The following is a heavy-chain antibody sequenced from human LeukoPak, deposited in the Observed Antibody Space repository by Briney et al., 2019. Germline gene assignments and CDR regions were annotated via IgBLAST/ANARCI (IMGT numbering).Heavy chain of an antibody. J-gene: IGHJ4*02. Sequence: ASVKVSCKASGYTFTSYGISWVRQAPGQGLEWMGWISAYNGNTNYAQKLQGRVIMTTDTSTNTAYMELRSLRSDDTAVYYCARDGAYDSSGRRGVYWGQGTLVTVSS. V-gene: IGHV1-18*01. D-gene: IGHD3-22*01. CDR3: ARDGAYDSSGRRGVY. CDR1: GYTFTSYG. CDR2: ISAYNGNT.